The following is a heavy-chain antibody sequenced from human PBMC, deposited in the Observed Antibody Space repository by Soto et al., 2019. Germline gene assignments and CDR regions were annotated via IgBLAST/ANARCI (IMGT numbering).Heavy chain of an antibody. CDR1: GGFVTSGSYY. D-gene: IGHD1-1*01. CDR3: ARVERGTATTVVDAFDI. CDR2: MCHSGGT. Sequence: QVQLQQWGAGLLKPSETLSLTCAVYGGFVTSGSYYWSWIRQPPGKGLEWIGEMCHSGGTHFNPSLKSPVTISVDTSKNQFTLKMSSVTAADTALYYCARVERGTATTVVDAFDIWGPGTMVTVSS. V-gene: IGHV4-34*01. J-gene: IGHJ3*02.